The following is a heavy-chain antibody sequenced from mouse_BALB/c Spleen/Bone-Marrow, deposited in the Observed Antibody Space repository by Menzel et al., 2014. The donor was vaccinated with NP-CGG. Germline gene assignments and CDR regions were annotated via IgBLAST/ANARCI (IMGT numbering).Heavy chain of an antibody. D-gene: IGHD2-4*01. Sequence: VMLVESGPGLVAPSQSLSITCTVSGFSLTSYGVHWVRRLPGKGLEWLGVIWADGSTNYNSALMSRLSISKDISKSQVFLKMNSLQTDDTAMYYCARDYDYVSWFAYWGQGTLVTVSA. CDR3: ARDYDYVSWFAY. CDR1: GFSLTSYG. J-gene: IGHJ3*01. V-gene: IGHV2-9*02. CDR2: IWADGST.